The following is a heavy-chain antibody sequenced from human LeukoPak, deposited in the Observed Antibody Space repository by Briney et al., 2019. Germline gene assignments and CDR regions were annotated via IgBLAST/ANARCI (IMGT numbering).Heavy chain of an antibody. V-gene: IGHV4-30-2*01. CDR1: GGSISSGGYY. Sequence: PSETLSLTCTVSGGSISSGGYYWSWIRQPPGKGLEWIGYIYHSGSTYYNPSLKSRVTISVDRSKNQFSLKLSSVTAADTAVYYCARDRGTPEYFDLWGRGTLVTVSS. J-gene: IGHJ2*01. CDR2: IYHSGST. D-gene: IGHD3-10*01. CDR3: ARDRGTPEYFDL.